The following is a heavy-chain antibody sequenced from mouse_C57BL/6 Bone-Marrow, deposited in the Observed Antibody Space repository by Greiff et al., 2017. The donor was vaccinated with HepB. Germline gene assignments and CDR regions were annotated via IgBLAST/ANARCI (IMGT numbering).Heavy chain of an antibody. CDR3: ARFITTVVAFDY. V-gene: IGHV1-54*01. CDR2: INPGSGGT. Sequence: VQGVESGAELVRPGTSVKVSCKASGYAFTNYLIEWVKQRPGQGLEWIGVINPGSGGTNYNEKFKGKATLTADKSSSTAYMQLSSLTSEDSAVYFCARFITTVVAFDYWGQGTTLTVSS. D-gene: IGHD1-1*01. CDR1: GYAFTNYL. J-gene: IGHJ2*01.